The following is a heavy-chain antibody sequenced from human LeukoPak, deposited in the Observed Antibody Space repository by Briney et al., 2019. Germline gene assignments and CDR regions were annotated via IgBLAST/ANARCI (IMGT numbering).Heavy chain of an antibody. Sequence: PGGSLRLSCAASGFIFDDYAMHWVRQAPGKGLEWVSGISWNSGSIGYADSVKGRFTISRDNAKNFLYLQMNSLRAEDMALYYCAKGGGTMVRGVHYYFDYWGQGTLVTVSS. V-gene: IGHV3-9*03. CDR1: GFIFDDYA. CDR2: ISWNSGSI. D-gene: IGHD3-10*01. J-gene: IGHJ4*02. CDR3: AKGGGTMVRGVHYYFDY.